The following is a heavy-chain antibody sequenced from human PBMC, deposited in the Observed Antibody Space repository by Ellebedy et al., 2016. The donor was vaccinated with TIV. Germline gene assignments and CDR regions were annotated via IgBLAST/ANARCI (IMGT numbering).Heavy chain of an antibody. CDR2: IYYSGST. CDR3: GRYYGPGGWFDP. Sequence: MPSETLSLTCTVSGGSISSDDYFWSWIRQPPGKGLEWIGYIYYSGSTDYNPSLKSRVTISVDTSKNQFSLKLSSVTVADTAVYYCGRYYGPGGWFDPWGQGTLVTVSS. D-gene: IGHD3-10*01. V-gene: IGHV4-30-4*01. CDR1: GGSISSDDYF. J-gene: IGHJ5*02.